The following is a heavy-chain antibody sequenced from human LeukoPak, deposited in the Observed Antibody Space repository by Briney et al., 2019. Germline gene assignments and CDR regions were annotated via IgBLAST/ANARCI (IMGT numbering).Heavy chain of an antibody. V-gene: IGHV4-4*02. CDR3: ARDSALAQAVMFDY. CDR1: GGSISGINW. D-gene: IGHD6-19*01. J-gene: IGHJ4*02. CDR2: IYHSGST. Sequence: SETLSLTCAVSGGSISGINWWTWVRPPPGKGREWIGEIYHSGSTYYNPSLKRRVTISGVTSKNQFSLKLRSVTAADTAVYYCARDSALAQAVMFDYWGQGTLVTVSS.